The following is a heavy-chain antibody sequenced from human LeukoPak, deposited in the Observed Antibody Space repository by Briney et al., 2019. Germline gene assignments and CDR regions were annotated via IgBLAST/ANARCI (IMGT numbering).Heavy chain of an antibody. CDR3: ARDRGYSYGNYFDY. J-gene: IGHJ4*02. D-gene: IGHD5-18*01. V-gene: IGHV1-2*02. Sequence: ASVKVSCKASGYTFTGYYIHWVRQAPGQGLEWMGWINPNSGGTNYAQKFRGRVTMTRDTSISTAYMELSRLRSDDTAVYYCARDRGYSYGNYFDYWGQGTLVTVSS. CDR1: GYTFTGYY. CDR2: INPNSGGT.